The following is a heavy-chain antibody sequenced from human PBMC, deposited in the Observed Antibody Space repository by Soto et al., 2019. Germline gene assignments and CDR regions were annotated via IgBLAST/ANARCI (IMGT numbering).Heavy chain of an antibody. CDR3: ARQDTTAYHDF. CDR2: VSHDGTNK. Sequence: QVQMVESGGGVVQPGTSLRLSCAASGFSFSSYVLHWFRQAPGKGLEWVAVVSHDGTNKYYAGSVKGRFTISRDNSRNTLYLQLDSLRAEDTAVFYCARQDTTAYHDFWGQGTLVTVSS. V-gene: IGHV3-30-3*01. D-gene: IGHD1-26*01. J-gene: IGHJ4*02. CDR1: GFSFSSYV.